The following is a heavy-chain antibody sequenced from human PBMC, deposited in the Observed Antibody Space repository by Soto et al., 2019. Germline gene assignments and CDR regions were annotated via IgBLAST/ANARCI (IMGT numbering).Heavy chain of an antibody. J-gene: IGHJ4*02. Sequence: KPGGSLRLACAASGFSFSDYNMNWVRQAPGRGLEWVASIGTTGAYIFYADSMKGRFTISRDNSQNSLYLQMQSLRAEDTAVYYCAATVTTPGTSFPDYWGQGTLVTVSS. V-gene: IGHV3-21*01. CDR1: GFSFSDYN. CDR3: AATVTTPGTSFPDY. CDR2: IGTTGAYI. D-gene: IGHD4-17*01.